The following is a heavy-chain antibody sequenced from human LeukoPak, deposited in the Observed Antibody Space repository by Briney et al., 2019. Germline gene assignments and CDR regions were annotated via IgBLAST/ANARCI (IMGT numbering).Heavy chain of an antibody. CDR1: GFTFSSHA. V-gene: IGHV3-23*01. J-gene: IGHJ6*03. CDR3: AKAIYGDYVWYYYYMDV. D-gene: IGHD4-17*01. Sequence: PGGSLRLSCAASGFTFSSHAMSWVRQAPGKGLEWVSAICGSGGSTYYADSAKRRFTISKEKAKNTLYLRINSLRAEDTAVYHCAKAIYGDYVWYYYYMDVWGKGTTVTVSS. CDR2: ICGSGGST.